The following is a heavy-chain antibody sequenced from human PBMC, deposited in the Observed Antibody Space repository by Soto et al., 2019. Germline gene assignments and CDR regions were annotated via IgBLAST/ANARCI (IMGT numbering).Heavy chain of an antibody. Sequence: QVQLVQSGAEVKKPGASVKVSCKASGYTFTSYGVSWVRQAPGQGLEWMGWISAYNGNTNYAQKLQGRVTMTTDTSTSTAYMELRSLRSDDTAVYYCARENNCSGGSCYSVTPCDYWGQGTLVTVSS. J-gene: IGHJ4*02. V-gene: IGHV1-18*01. D-gene: IGHD2-15*01. CDR2: ISAYNGNT. CDR1: GYTFTSYG. CDR3: ARENNCSGGSCYSVTPCDY.